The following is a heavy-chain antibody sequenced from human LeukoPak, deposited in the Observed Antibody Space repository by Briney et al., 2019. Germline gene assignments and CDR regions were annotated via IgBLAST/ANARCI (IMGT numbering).Heavy chain of an antibody. CDR3: ARARRYSSPSDYYYYMDV. Sequence: ASVKVSCKASGYTFTSYDINWVRQATGQGLEWMGWMNPNSGNTSYAQKFQGRVTMTRNTSISTAYMELSSLRSEDTAVYYCARARRYSSPSDYYYYMDVWGKGTTVTVSS. CDR2: MNPNSGNT. CDR1: GYTFTSYD. J-gene: IGHJ6*03. D-gene: IGHD6-6*01. V-gene: IGHV1-8*01.